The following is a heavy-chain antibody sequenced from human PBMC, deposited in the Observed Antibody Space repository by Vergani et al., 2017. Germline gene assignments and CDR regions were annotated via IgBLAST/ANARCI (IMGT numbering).Heavy chain of an antibody. V-gene: IGHV3-30*02. Sequence: QVQLVESGGGVVQPGGSLRLSCAASGFIFSNYGMHWVRQAPGKGLDWVSFIRFDGSVKFHADSVKGRFIISRDQSKNTLHLQMNGLRPEDTAVYYCAKSASVSMSLPNWFESWGQGTHVTVS. CDR3: AKSASVSMSLPNWFES. J-gene: IGHJ5*01. CDR2: IRFDGSVK. CDR1: GFIFSNYG.